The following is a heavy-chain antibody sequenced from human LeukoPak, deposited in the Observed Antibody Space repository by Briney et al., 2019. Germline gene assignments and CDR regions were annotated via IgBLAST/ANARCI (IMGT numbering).Heavy chain of an antibody. Sequence: GGPLRLSCAASGFIFSDYSMNWVRQAPGKGLEWVSSISSGAAYIFYADSVKGRFSISRDSAKNSLYLQMFSLRAEDTALYYCARGASAETIDYWGQGTLVTVSS. CDR3: ARGASAETIDY. CDR1: GFIFSDYS. J-gene: IGHJ4*02. D-gene: IGHD1-1*01. V-gene: IGHV3-21*01. CDR2: ISSGAAYI.